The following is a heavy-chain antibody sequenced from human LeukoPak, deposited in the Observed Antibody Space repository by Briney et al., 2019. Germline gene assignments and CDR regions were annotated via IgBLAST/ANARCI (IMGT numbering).Heavy chain of an antibody. CDR2: ISAYNGNT. V-gene: IGHV1-18*01. J-gene: IGHJ4*02. Sequence: ASVKVSCKASGYTFTSYGISWVRQAPGQGLEWMGWISAYNGNTNYAQKLQGRVTMTTDTSTSTAYMELRSLRSDDTAVYYCARDSPYSSSWYGWRYWGQGTLVTVSS. CDR3: ARDSPYSSSWYGWRY. D-gene: IGHD6-13*01. CDR1: GYTFTSYG.